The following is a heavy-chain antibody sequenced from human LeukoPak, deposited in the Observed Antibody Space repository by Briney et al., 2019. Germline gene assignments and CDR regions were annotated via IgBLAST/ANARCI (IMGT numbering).Heavy chain of an antibody. J-gene: IGHJ4*02. CDR3: IRWSKVTDTFDY. Sequence: GGSLKLSCATSGFSFSLSAMHWVRQASGKGLEWVGRIRNKADIYATAYAASVQGRFTISRDDSKNTAYLQMYSLKTEDTAVYYCIRWSKVTDTFDYWGQGALVTVSS. D-gene: IGHD2-21*02. CDR1: GFSFSLSA. CDR2: IRNKADIYAT. V-gene: IGHV3-73*01.